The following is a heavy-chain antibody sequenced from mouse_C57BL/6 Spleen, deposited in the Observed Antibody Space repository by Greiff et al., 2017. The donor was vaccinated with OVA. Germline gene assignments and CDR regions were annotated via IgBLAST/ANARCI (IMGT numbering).Heavy chain of an antibody. CDR1: GYTFTSYW. Sequence: QVHVKQPGTELVKPGASVKLSCKASGYTFTSYWMHWVKQRPGQGLEWIGNINPSNGGTNYNEKFQSKATLTVDKSSSTAYMQLSSLTSEDSAVYYCARGEVHYFDYWGQGTTLTVSS. J-gene: IGHJ2*01. CDR2: INPSNGGT. V-gene: IGHV1-53*01. CDR3: ARGEVHYFDY.